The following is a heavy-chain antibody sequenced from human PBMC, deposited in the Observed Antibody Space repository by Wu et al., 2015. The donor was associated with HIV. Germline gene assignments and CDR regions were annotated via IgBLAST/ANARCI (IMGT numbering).Heavy chain of an antibody. V-gene: IGHV1-2*02. CDR1: GYTFTGYY. D-gene: IGHD3-22*01. CDR3: ARSHYLDDSSGYYDY. J-gene: IGHJ4*02. CDR2: INPNSGGT. Sequence: QVQLVQSGAEVKKPGASVKVSCKASGYTFTGYYMHWVRQAPGQGLEWMGWINPNSGGTNYAQKFQGRVTMTRDTSISTAYMELSRLRSDDTAVYYCARSHYLDDSSGYYDYWGQGTLGHRLL.